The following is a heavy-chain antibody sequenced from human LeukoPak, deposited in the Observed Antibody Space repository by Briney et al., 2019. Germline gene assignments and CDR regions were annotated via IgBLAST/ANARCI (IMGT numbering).Heavy chain of an antibody. V-gene: IGHV3-30-3*01. CDR3: ARDPGFLDRFDY. D-gene: IGHD3/OR15-3a*01. Sequence: PGGSLRLSCAASGFTFSNAWMSWVRQAPGKGLEWVAVISYDGSDKYYADSVKGRFTISRDNSKNTLYLQMNSLRAEDTAVYYCARDPGFLDRFDYWGQGTLVTVSS. CDR1: GFTFSNAW. CDR2: ISYDGSDK. J-gene: IGHJ4*02.